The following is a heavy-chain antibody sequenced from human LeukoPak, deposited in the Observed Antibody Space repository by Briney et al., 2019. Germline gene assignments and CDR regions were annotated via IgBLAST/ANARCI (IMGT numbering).Heavy chain of an antibody. CDR1: GGSISSNY. J-gene: IGHJ5*02. Sequence: SETLSLTCTVSGGSISSNYWSWIRQPPGKGMEWIGYIYYSGSTNYNPSLKSRVTISVDTSKNQFSLKLSSVTAADTAVYYCARGGSMIIAWGQETLVTVSS. CDR2: IYYSGST. CDR3: ARGGSMIIA. V-gene: IGHV4-59*01. D-gene: IGHD3-22*01.